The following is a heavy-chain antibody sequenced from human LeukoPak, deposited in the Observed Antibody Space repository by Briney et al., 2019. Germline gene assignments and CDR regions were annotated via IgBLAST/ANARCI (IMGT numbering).Heavy chain of an antibody. CDR2: FDPEDGET. J-gene: IGHJ4*02. D-gene: IGHD3-22*01. Sequence: ASVKVSCEVSGYTLTELSMHWVRQAPGKGLEWMGGFDPEDGETIYAQKFQGRVTMTEDTSTDTAYMELSSLRSEDTAVYYCASLDYYDSSGSTDYWGQGTLVTVSS. CDR3: ASLDYYDSSGSTDY. V-gene: IGHV1-24*01. CDR1: GYTLTELS.